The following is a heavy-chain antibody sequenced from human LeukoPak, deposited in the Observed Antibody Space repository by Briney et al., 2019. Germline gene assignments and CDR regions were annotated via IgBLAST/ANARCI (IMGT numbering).Heavy chain of an antibody. CDR3: ARGRLLMITFGGVKDYLDY. CDR2: INPNSGGT. J-gene: IGHJ4*02. CDR1: GYTFTSYY. Sequence: ASVKVSCKASGYTFTSYYMHWVRQAPGQGLEWMGWINPNSGGTNYAQKFQGRVTMTRDTSISTAYMELSRLRSDDTAVYYCARGRLLMITFGGVKDYLDYWGQGTLVTVSS. V-gene: IGHV1-2*02. D-gene: IGHD3-16*01.